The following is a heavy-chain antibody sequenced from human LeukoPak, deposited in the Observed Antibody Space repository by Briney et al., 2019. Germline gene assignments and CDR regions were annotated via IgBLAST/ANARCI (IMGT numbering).Heavy chain of an antibody. CDR1: GGSFSGYY. CDR3: ARYSGYDFGKEGSDY. J-gene: IGHJ4*02. CDR2: INHSGST. D-gene: IGHD5-12*01. Sequence: PSETLSLTCAVYGGSFSGYYWSWIRQPPGKGLEWIGEINHSGSTNYNPSLKSRVTISVDTSKNQFSLKLSSVTAADTAVYYCARYSGYDFGKEGSDYWGQGTLVTVSS. V-gene: IGHV4-34*01.